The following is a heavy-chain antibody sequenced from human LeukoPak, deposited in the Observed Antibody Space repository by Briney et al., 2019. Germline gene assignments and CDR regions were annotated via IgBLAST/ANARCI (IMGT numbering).Heavy chain of an antibody. Sequence: PSETLSLTCSVSGDSISMHYWSWIRQPPGKGLEWIGYIYHTGSTNYNPSLNSRVTISRDTSKNHFSLELSSVTAADTAVYFCARGRVSSSSWSSTYSYYFSLDVWGKGTTVTVSS. D-gene: IGHD6-13*01. V-gene: IGHV4-59*11. CDR1: GDSISMHY. CDR3: ARGRVSSSSWSSTYSYYFSLDV. J-gene: IGHJ6*03. CDR2: IYHTGST.